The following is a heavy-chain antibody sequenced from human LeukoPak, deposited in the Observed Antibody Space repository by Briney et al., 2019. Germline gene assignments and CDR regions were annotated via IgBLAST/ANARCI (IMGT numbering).Heavy chain of an antibody. CDR2: IRSKAYGGTT. J-gene: IGHJ4*02. Sequence: GPALKLPCSTSGFTFGDYDKSWGRQAPGKGAVGGGFIRSKAYGGTTEYAASVKGRFTISRDDTKSIAYLQMNSLKTEDTAVYYCTRLGYGDYVYYFDYWGQGTLVTVPS. V-gene: IGHV3-49*02. CDR1: GFTFGDYD. D-gene: IGHD4-17*01. CDR3: TRLGYGDYVYYFDY.